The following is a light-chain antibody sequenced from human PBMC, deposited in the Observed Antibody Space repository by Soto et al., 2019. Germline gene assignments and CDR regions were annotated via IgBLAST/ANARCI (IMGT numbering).Light chain of an antibody. CDR2: EVS. Sequence: QSVLTQPASVSGSPGQSITISCTGTSSDVGGYNYVSWYQQHPGKVPKVLIYEVSVRPSGVSNRFSGSKSGNMASLTISGLQAEDEADYYCRSYTSSSSVVFGGGTKLTVL. V-gene: IGLV2-14*01. CDR1: SSDVGGYNY. J-gene: IGLJ2*01. CDR3: RSYTSSSSVV.